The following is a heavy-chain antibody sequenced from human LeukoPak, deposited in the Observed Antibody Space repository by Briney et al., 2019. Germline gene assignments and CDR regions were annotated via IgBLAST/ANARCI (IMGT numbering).Heavy chain of an antibody. V-gene: IGHV4-39*01. D-gene: IGHD6-13*01. Sequence: SETLSLTCTVSGGSISSSSYYRGWIRQPPGKGLEWIGSIYYSGSTYYNPTLKSRVTISVDTSKNQFSLKLSSVTAADTAVYYCARRPVGQRLVFDSWGQGTLVTVSS. CDR3: ARRPVGQRLVFDS. CDR2: IYYSGST. J-gene: IGHJ4*02. CDR1: GGSISSSSYY.